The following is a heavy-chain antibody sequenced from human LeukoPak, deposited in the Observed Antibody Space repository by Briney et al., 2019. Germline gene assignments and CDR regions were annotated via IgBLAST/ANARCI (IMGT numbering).Heavy chain of an antibody. Sequence: PGGSLRLSCAASGFTVSSNYMSWVRQAPGKGLEWVSVIYSGGSTYYADSVKGRFTISRDNSKNTLYLQMNGLRAEDTAVYYCARPGGYYGSGSYLDYWGQGTLVTVSS. CDR3: ARPGGYYGSGSYLDY. CDR2: IYSGGST. D-gene: IGHD3-10*01. CDR1: GFTVSSNY. J-gene: IGHJ4*02. V-gene: IGHV3-53*01.